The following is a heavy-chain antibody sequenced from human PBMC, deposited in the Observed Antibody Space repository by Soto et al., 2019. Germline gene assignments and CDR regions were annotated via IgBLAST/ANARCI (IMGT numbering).Heavy chain of an antibody. CDR2: ISGSGDSA. CDR3: AKERSDHRIAAAAMDY. V-gene: IGHV3-23*01. D-gene: IGHD6-25*01. J-gene: IGHJ4*02. Sequence: GGSLRLSCAASGFTXSIYAMSWVLQAPGKGLEWVSSISGSGDSAYYADSVKGRFTISRDNSKNTLYLQINSLRAGDTAVYYYAKERSDHRIAAAAMDYWGQGAQVTVSS. CDR1: GFTXSIYA.